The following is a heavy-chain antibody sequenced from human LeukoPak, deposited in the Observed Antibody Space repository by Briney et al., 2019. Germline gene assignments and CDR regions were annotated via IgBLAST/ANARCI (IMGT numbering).Heavy chain of an antibody. Sequence: GVSMRLSCAASGFPFSSYWKLCVRQAPGKGLVCVSRINSDGSSTSYADSVKSRFTISRDNAKNTLYLQMNSLRAEGTAVYYCARDGSGSPDYWGQGTLVTVSS. D-gene: IGHD3-10*01. V-gene: IGHV3-74*01. CDR1: GFPFSSYW. J-gene: IGHJ4*02. CDR2: INSDGSST. CDR3: ARDGSGSPDY.